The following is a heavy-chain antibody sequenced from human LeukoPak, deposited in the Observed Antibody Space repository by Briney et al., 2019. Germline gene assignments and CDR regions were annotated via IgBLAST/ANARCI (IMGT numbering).Heavy chain of an antibody. J-gene: IGHJ3*01. D-gene: IGHD3-22*01. CDR1: GFSVSSNY. V-gene: IGHV3-53*05. CDR3: AKCPYYYDSSGYSDDAFDL. CDR2: IYSGGST. Sequence: GGSLRLSCAASGFSVSSNYMTWVRQAPGEGLEWVSVIYSGGSTYYADSVKGRFTISRDNSKNTLDLQMNSLRAEDTAVYYCAKCPYYYDSSGYSDDAFDLWGQGTMVTVSS.